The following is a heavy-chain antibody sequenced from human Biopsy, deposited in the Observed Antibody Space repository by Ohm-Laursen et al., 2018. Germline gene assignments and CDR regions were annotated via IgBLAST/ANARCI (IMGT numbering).Heavy chain of an antibody. CDR2: IWYDVTNE. CDR1: GFSFSVYG. Sequence: SLRLSCAASGFSFSVYGMHWVRQAPGKGLEWISLIWYDVTNEDYADSVKGRFTISRDNSKNTLYLQINTLTLEDTAFYYCARGLSSGWYGYFDVWGRGTLVTVSS. CDR3: ARGLSSGWYGYFDV. J-gene: IGHJ2*01. D-gene: IGHD6-19*01. V-gene: IGHV3-33*04.